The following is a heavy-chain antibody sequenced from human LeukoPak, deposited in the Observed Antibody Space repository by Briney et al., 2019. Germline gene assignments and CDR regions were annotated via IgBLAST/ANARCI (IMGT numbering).Heavy chain of an antibody. CDR3: ATDFYDTT. Sequence: GGSLRLSCATSGFTFSNAWMNWVRQAPGKGLEWVGRIRSNSDGGTIDYAAPVKGRFALSRDDSKNTLYLQMNSLQTEDTAVYYCATDFYDTTWGQGTLVTVSS. CDR2: IRSNSDGGTI. D-gene: IGHD3-22*01. J-gene: IGHJ5*02. V-gene: IGHV3-15*07. CDR1: GFTFSNAW.